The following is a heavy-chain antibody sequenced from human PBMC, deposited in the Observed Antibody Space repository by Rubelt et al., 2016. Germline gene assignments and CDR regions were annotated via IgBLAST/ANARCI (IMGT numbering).Heavy chain of an antibody. CDR1: GFTFSSYS. CDR2: ISSSSSYI. J-gene: IGHJ4*02. CDR3: AREAGWYSGSSWEGLPDY. V-gene: IGHV3-21*01. Sequence: GGGLVKPGGSLRLSCAASGFTFSSYSMNWVRQAPGKGLEWVSSISSSSSYIYYADSVKGRFTISRDNAKNSLYLQMNSLRAEDTAVYYCAREAGWYSGSSWEGLPDYWGQGTLVTVSS. D-gene: IGHD6-13*01.